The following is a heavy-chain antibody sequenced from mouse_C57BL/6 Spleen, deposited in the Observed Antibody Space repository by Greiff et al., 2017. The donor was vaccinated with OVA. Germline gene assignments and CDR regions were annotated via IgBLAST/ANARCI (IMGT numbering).Heavy chain of an antibody. CDR2: IYPGSGCT. V-gene: IGHV1-55*01. J-gene: IGHJ2*01. Sequence: QVQLQQPGAELVKPGASVKMSCKASGYTFTSYWITWVKQRPGRGLEWIGDIYPGSGCTNYHEKFKSKATLTVDTSSSTAYMQLSSLTSEDSAGYYCARFITTVVDYWGQGTTLTVSS. CDR3: ARFITTVVDY. D-gene: IGHD1-1*01. CDR1: GYTFTSYW.